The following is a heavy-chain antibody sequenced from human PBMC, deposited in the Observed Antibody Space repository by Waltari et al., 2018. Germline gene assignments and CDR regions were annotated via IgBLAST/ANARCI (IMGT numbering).Heavy chain of an antibody. J-gene: IGHJ5*02. CDR2: IYWNDDK. D-gene: IGHD3-16*02. Sequence: QITLKESGPTLVKPTQTLTLTCTFSGFSLSTSGVGVGWIRQPPGKALEWLALIYWNDDKRYSPSLKSRLTITKDTSKNQVVLTMTNMDPVDTATYYCAHLAITFGGVIVIGPFDPWGQGTLVTVSS. V-gene: IGHV2-5*01. CDR1: GFSLSTSGVG. CDR3: AHLAITFGGVIVIGPFDP.